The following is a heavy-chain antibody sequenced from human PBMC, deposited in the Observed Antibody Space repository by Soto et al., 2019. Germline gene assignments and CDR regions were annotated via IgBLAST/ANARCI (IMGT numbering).Heavy chain of an antibody. D-gene: IGHD3-16*01. CDR2: INAGDGDT. Sequence: QVQLVQSGAEVKKPGASVRLSCKASGYTFIHNTIHWVRQAPGRGLEWMGWINAGDGDTRLSDTFQGRVTSTRETSVAPGYMDRRNLTSEDTGLYYWASARGGSPLEIGFWGQGTLVIVSS. V-gene: IGHV1-3*01. CDR1: GYTFIHNT. CDR3: ASARGGSPLEIGF. J-gene: IGHJ4*02.